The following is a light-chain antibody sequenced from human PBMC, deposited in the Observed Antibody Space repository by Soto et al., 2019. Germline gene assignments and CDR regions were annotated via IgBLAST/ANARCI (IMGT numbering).Light chain of an antibody. Sequence: IVMTQSPAILSLSPGERVTLSCWASQSVDNNLVWYQQRAGQSPRLLIYAASSRATGIPVRFSGSGSETDFTLTITRLEPEDFAVYYCQQYSSSRTFGQGTKVDI. J-gene: IGKJ1*01. CDR2: AAS. V-gene: IGKV3-20*01. CDR1: QSVDNN. CDR3: QQYSSSRT.